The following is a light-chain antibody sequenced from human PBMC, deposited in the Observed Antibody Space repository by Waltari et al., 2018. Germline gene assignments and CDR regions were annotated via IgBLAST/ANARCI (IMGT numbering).Light chain of an antibody. CDR2: DAS. CDR3: QKYGTLPAT. J-gene: IGKJ1*01. CDR1: QSIIRF. Sequence: DIFLTQSPGTLSLSPGEGATLSCRASQSIIRFLAWYQQKPGQAPRLLIYDASTRATGIPDRFSGSGSGTDFSLTISRLEPEDFAVYYCQKYGTLPATFGQGTKVEIK. V-gene: IGKV3-20*01.